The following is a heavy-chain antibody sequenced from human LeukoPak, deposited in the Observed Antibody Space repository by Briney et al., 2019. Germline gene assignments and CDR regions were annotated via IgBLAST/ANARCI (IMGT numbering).Heavy chain of an antibody. D-gene: IGHD3-22*01. CDR1: GGSISSHY. Sequence: PSETLSLTCTVSGGSISSHYWSWIRQPPGKGLEWIGYIYYSGSTNYNPSLKSRVTISVDTSKNQFSLKLSSVTAADTAVYYCARVRPDSSGCYFDYWGQGTLVTVSS. V-gene: IGHV4-59*11. J-gene: IGHJ4*02. CDR3: ARVRPDSSGCYFDY. CDR2: IYYSGST.